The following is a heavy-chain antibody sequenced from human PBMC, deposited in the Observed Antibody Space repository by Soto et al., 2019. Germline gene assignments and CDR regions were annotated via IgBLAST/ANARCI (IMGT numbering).Heavy chain of an antibody. Sequence: PGGSLRLSCAASGFTFSSYAMHWVRHAPGKGLEWVAVISYDGSNKYYADSVKGRFTISRDNSKNTLYLQMNSLRAEDTAVYYCARSSAGGYYYYGMDVWGQGTTVTVSS. CDR3: ARSSAGGYYYYGMDV. J-gene: IGHJ6*02. D-gene: IGHD6-25*01. CDR2: ISYDGSNK. V-gene: IGHV3-30-3*01. CDR1: GFTFSSYA.